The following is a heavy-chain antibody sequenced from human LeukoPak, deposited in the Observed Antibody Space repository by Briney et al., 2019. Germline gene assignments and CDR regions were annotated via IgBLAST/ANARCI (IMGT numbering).Heavy chain of an antibody. V-gene: IGHV3-64*01. D-gene: IGHD3-3*01. CDR2: ISSNGGST. J-gene: IGHJ4*02. CDR3: ARSSPYDFWNGYYCDH. Sequence: GGSLRLSCAASGFTFSSYAMSWVRQAPGKGLEWVSAISSNGGSTHYANSVNDRFTISRDNSKNTLYLQMGSLRPEDMAVYYCARSSPYDFWNGYYCDHWGQGTLVTVSS. CDR1: GFTFSSYA.